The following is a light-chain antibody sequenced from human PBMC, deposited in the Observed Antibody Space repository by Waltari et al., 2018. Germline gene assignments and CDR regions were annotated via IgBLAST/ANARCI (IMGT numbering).Light chain of an antibody. V-gene: IGLV2-14*01. J-gene: IGLJ2*01. Sequence: QSALTQPASVSGSPGQSLTISCTGTSSDVGGYNYVSWYQQHPGKAPKPMISEVSNRPSGVSNRFSGSQSGNTASLTISGVQAEDEADYYCSSYTSSSTRVFGGGTKLTVL. CDR3: SSYTSSSTRV. CDR2: EVS. CDR1: SSDVGGYNY.